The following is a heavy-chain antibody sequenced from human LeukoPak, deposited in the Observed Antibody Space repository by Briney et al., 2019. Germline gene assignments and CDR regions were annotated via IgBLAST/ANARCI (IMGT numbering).Heavy chain of an antibody. D-gene: IGHD5-18*01. Sequence: WVRQAPGKGLEWVSGISWNSGSIGYADSVKGRFTISRDNAKNSLYLQMNSLRAEDTALYYCAKDIGSYGPLDYWGQGTLVTVSS. CDR3: AKDIGSYGPLDY. CDR2: ISWNSGSI. V-gene: IGHV3-9*01. J-gene: IGHJ4*02.